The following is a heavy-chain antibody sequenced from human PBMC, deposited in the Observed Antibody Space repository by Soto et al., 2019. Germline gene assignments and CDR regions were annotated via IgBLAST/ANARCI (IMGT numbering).Heavy chain of an antibody. CDR2: IIPIFGTA. J-gene: IGHJ3*02. CDR1: GGTFSSYS. CDR3: AEVGATSINAFDI. D-gene: IGHD1-26*01. Sequence: GASVKVSCKASGGTFSSYSISCVRQAPGQGLEWMGGIIPIFGTANYAQKFQGRVTITADESTSTAYMELSSLRSEDTAVYYCAEVGATSINAFDIWGQGTMVTVSS. V-gene: IGHV1-69*13.